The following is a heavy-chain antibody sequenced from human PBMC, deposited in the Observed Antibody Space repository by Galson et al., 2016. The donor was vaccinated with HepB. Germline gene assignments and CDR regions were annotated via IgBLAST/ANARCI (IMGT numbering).Heavy chain of an antibody. J-gene: IGHJ5*02. CDR3: ARGAAGTYSPVQLDWLDP. CDR2: INPSGAST. Sequence: SVKVSCKASGYTFNNYYMHWVRQAPGQGLEWMGIINPSGASTSNVQKFQGRVTMTRDTSTSTVYMELSSLTSDDTAVYYCARGAAGTYSPVQLDWLDPWGQGTLVTVSS. D-gene: IGHD6-13*01. CDR1: GYTFNNYY. V-gene: IGHV1-46*02.